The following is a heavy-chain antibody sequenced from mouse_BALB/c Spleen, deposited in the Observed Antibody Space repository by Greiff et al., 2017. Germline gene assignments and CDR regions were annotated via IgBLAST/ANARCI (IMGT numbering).Heavy chain of an antibody. CDR2: ISSGSSTI. CDR1: GFTFSSFG. Sequence: EVQLVESGGGLVQPGGSRKLSCAASGFTFSSFGMHWVRQAPEKGLEWVAYISSGSSTIYYADTVKGRFTISRDNPKNTLFLQMTSLRSEDTAMYYCARSGYRYGYAMDYWGQGTSVTVSS. CDR3: ARSGYRYGYAMDY. D-gene: IGHD2-14*01. V-gene: IGHV5-17*02. J-gene: IGHJ4*01.